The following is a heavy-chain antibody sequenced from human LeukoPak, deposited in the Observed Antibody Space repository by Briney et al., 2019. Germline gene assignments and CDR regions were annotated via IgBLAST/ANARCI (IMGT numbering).Heavy chain of an antibody. CDR3: ARRFVGNDHTWGASDI. Sequence: GGSLRLSCSASGFTVSSNYMSWVRQAPGKGLEWVSVIYSGGSTYYADSVKGRFTISRDNSKNTLYLQMNSLRAEDTAVYYCARRFVGNDHTWGASDIWGQGTMVTVSS. CDR2: IYSGGST. V-gene: IGHV3-53*01. D-gene: IGHD2-15*01. J-gene: IGHJ3*02. CDR1: GFTVSSNY.